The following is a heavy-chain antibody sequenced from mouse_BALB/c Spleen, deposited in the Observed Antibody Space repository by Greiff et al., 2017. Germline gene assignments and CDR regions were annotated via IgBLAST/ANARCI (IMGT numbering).Heavy chain of an antibody. Sequence: EVKLQQSGAELVRSGASVKLSCTASGFNIKDYYMHWVKQRPEQGLEWIGWIDPENGDTEYAPKFQGKATMTADTSSNTAYLQLSSLTSEDTAVYYCNAGGITTDAMDYWGQGTSVTVSS. V-gene: IGHV14-4*02. CDR2: IDPENGDT. J-gene: IGHJ4*01. D-gene: IGHD1-1*01. CDR1: GFNIKDYY. CDR3: NAGGITTDAMDY.